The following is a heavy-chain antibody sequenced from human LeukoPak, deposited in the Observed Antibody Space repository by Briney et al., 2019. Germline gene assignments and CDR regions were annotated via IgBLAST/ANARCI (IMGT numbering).Heavy chain of an antibody. CDR1: GFTFGTFT. CDR2: ISYDGSNK. V-gene: IGHV3-30-3*02. CDR3: AKSSYYDSSGYYREYYFDY. Sequence: GGSLRLSCTASGFTFGTFTMHWVRQTPGKGLEWVALISYDGSNKYYADSVKGRFTISRDNTKNTLYLQMNSLRAEDTAIYYCAKSSYYDSSGYYREYYFDYWGQGMLVTVSS. J-gene: IGHJ4*02. D-gene: IGHD3-22*01.